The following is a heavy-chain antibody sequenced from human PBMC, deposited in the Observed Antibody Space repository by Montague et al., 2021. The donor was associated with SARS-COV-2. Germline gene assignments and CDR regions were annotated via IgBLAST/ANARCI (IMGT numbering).Heavy chain of an antibody. V-gene: IGHV2-5*02. D-gene: IGHD6-13*01. CDR3: AHRPSIAAAGTFRFDP. J-gene: IGHJ5*02. CDR1: GFSLSTSGAG. Sequence: PALVTPTQTLTLTCTFSGFSLSTSGAGVGWIRQPPGKALEWLALIYWDDDKRYSPSLKSRLTITKDTSKNQVVLTMTNMDPVDTATYYCAHRPSIAAAGTFRFDPWGQGTLVTVSS. CDR2: IYWDDDK.